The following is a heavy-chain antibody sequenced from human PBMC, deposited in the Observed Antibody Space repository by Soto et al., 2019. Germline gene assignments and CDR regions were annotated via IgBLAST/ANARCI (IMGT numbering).Heavy chain of an antibody. V-gene: IGHV3-21*01. Sequence: EVQLVESGGGLVKPGESLRLSCAASRFTFTNSNMNWVRQAPGKGLEWVSSISSGSDYIYYADSVEGRFTISRDNAKNSLYLQMNSLRAEDTAVYYCVRGGGYCSSTSCYAYFQHWGQGTLVTVSS. J-gene: IGHJ1*01. D-gene: IGHD2-2*01. CDR3: VRGGGYCSSTSCYAYFQH. CDR1: RFTFTNSN. CDR2: ISSGSDYI.